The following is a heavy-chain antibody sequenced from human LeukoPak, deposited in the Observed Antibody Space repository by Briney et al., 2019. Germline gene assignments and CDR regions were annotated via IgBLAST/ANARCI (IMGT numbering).Heavy chain of an antibody. CDR2: IYYSGST. D-gene: IGHD5-24*01. CDR3: ARQRVRWLQPPDAFDI. J-gene: IGHJ3*02. CDR1: GGSISSYY. V-gene: IGHV4-59*01. Sequence: SETLSLTCTASGGSISSYYWSWIRQPPGKGLEWVGYIYYSGSTNYNPSLKSRVTISVDTSKNQFSLKLSSVTAADTAVYYCARQRVRWLQPPDAFDIWGQGTMVTVSS.